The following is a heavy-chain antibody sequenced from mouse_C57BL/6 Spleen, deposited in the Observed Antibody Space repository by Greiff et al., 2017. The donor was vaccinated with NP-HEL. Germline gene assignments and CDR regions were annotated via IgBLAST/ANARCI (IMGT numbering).Heavy chain of an antibody. CDR2: IYPSDSET. J-gene: IGHJ4*01. D-gene: IGHD1-1*01. V-gene: IGHV1-61*01. CDR1: GYTFTSYW. Sequence: QVQLQQPGAELVRPGSSVKLSCKASGYTFTSYWMDWVKQRPGQGLEWIGNIYPSDSETHYNQKFKDKATLTVDKSSSTAYMQLSSLTSEDSAVYYCARRAILYYGSSYAMDYWGQGTSVTVSS. CDR3: ARRAILYYGSSYAMDY.